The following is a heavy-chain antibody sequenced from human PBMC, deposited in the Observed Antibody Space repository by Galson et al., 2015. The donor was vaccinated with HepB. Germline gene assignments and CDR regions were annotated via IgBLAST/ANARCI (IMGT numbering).Heavy chain of an antibody. CDR1: GFTFGDYA. V-gene: IGHV3-49*03. CDR3: TSSIATSTYYFDY. Sequence: SLRLSCAASGFTFGDYAMSWFRQAPGKGLEWVGFIRSKAYGGTTEYAASVKGRFTISRDDSKSIAYLQMNSLKTEDTAVYYCTSSIATSTYYFDYWGQGTLVTVSS. CDR2: IRSKAYGGTT. J-gene: IGHJ4*02. D-gene: IGHD6-6*01.